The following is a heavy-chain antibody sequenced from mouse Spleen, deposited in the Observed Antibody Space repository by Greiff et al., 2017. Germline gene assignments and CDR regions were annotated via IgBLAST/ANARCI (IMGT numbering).Heavy chain of an antibody. V-gene: IGHV5-9*03. Sequence: EVMLVESGGGLVKLGGSLKLSCAASGFTFSSYAMSWVRQTPEKRLEWVATISSGGGNTYYPDSVKGRFTISRDNAKNTLYLQMSSLKSEDTAMYYCARFLGYDGYYGFAYWGQGTLVTVSA. D-gene: IGHD2-3*01. CDR1: GFTFSSYA. J-gene: IGHJ3*01. CDR3: ARFLGYDGYYGFAY. CDR2: ISSGGGNT.